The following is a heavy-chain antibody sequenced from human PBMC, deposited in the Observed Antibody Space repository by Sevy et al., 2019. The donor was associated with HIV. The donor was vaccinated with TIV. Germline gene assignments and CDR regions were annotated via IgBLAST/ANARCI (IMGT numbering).Heavy chain of an antibody. CDR2: IYYSGST. CDR3: ARAFYEVFDY. D-gene: IGHD3-3*01. V-gene: IGHV4-61*01. J-gene: IGHJ4*02. CDR1: GGSVSSGSYY. Sequence: SETLSLTCTVSGGSVSSGSYYWSWIRQPPGKGLEWIGYIYYSGSTNYHPSLKSRVTISVDTSKNQFSLKLSSVTAADTAVYYCARAFYEVFDYWGQGTLVTVSS.